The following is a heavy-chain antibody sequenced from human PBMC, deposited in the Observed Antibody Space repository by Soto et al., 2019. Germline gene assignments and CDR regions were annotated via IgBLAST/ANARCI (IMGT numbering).Heavy chain of an antibody. CDR3: ARDYTPGYSSRYFDY. V-gene: IGHV1-2*04. J-gene: IGHJ4*02. Sequence: QVQLVQSGAEVKKPGASVKVSCKASGYTFTGYYMHWVRQAPGQGLEWMGWINPNSGGTNYAQKFQGWVTMTRDTSISTAYMELSRLRSDDTAVYYCARDYTPGYSSRYFDYWGQGTLVTVSS. D-gene: IGHD6-13*01. CDR1: GYTFTGYY. CDR2: INPNSGGT.